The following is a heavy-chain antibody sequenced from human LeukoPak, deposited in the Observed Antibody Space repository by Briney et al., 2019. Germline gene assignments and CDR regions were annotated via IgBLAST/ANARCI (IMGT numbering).Heavy chain of an antibody. CDR1: GFTFSTYD. Sequence: GGSVRLSCAASGFTFSTYDMNWVRQAPGKGLEWVSGIIGSGTSTHYAGSVKGQFTISSDNAKNTLYLQMNSLRAEDAAVYYCAKGSPYSSGWFLSPFDYGGQRTLVAVFS. CDR3: AKGSPYSSGWFLSPFDY. CDR2: IIGSGTST. V-gene: IGHV3-23*01. J-gene: IGHJ4*02. D-gene: IGHD6-19*01.